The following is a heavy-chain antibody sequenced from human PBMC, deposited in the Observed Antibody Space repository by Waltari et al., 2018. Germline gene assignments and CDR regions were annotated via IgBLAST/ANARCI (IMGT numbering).Heavy chain of an antibody. Sequence: QVQLQESGPGLVKPSETLSLTCAVSGYSISSGYYWGWIRQPPGKGLEWSGSIYHSGSTYYNPSLKSRVTISVDTSKNQFSLKLSSVTAADTAVYYCARSYGDHFDYWGQGTLVTVSS. D-gene: IGHD4-17*01. CDR2: IYHSGST. J-gene: IGHJ4*02. CDR3: ARSYGDHFDY. CDR1: GYSISSGYY. V-gene: IGHV4-38-2*01.